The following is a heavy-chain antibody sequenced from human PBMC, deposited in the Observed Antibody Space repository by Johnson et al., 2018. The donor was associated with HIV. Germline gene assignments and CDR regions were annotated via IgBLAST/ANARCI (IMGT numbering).Heavy chain of an antibody. CDR1: GFTFDDYA. V-gene: IGHV3-9*01. Sequence: VQLMESGGGLVQPGGSLRLSCAASGFTFDDYAMHWVRQAPGKGLEWVSGISWNSGSIGYADSVKGRFTISRDNAKNSLYLQMNSLRAEDTALYYCAKDIERTFDIWGQGTMVTVSS. CDR3: AKDIERTFDI. J-gene: IGHJ3*02. D-gene: IGHD5-24*01. CDR2: ISWNSGSI.